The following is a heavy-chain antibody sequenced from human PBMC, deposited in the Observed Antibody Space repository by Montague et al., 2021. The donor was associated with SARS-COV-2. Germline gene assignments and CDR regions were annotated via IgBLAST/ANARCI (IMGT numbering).Heavy chain of an antibody. J-gene: IGHJ3*02. CDR2: FDPAHGDT. Sequence: SVKVSCKVSGYTVTEAPMHWVRQAPGKGLEWVGSFDPAHGDTVYAQKSQDRVTMTEDTSTDTAYMELSSLTFEDTAVYYCATEGLSVFGVVIYAFHMWGQGTMVTVSS. CDR3: ATEGLSVFGVVIYAFHM. D-gene: IGHD3-3*01. V-gene: IGHV1-24*01. CDR1: GYTVTEAP.